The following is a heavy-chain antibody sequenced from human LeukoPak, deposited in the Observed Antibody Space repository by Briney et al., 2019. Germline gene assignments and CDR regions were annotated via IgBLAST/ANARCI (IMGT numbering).Heavy chain of an antibody. CDR3: ARDRYGGFDY. CDR2: IYYSGST. Sequence: PSETLSLTCTVSGGSIRSYYWSWIRQPPGKGLEWIGYIYYSGSTNYNPSLKSRVTISVDTSKNQFSLKLSSVTAADTAVYYCARDRYGGFDYWGQGTLVTVSS. J-gene: IGHJ4*02. D-gene: IGHD1-26*01. V-gene: IGHV4-59*01. CDR1: GGSIRSYY.